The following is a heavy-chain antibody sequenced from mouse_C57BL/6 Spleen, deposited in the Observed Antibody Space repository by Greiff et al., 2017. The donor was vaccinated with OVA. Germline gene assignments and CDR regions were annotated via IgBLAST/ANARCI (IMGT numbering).Heavy chain of an antibody. V-gene: IGHV1-69*01. CDR3: AKGRGQLRLLDY. CDR2: IDPSDSYT. CDR1: GYTFTSYW. J-gene: IGHJ2*01. D-gene: IGHD3-2*02. Sequence: QVQLQQPGAELVMPGASVKLSCKASGYTFTSYWMHWVKQRPGQGLEWIGEIDPSDSYTNYNQKLKGKSTLTVDKSSSTAYMQLSSLTSEDSAVYYCAKGRGQLRLLDYWGQGTTLTVSS.